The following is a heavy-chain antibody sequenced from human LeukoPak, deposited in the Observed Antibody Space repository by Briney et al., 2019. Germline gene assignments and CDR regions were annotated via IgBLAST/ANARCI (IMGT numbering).Heavy chain of an antibody. D-gene: IGHD1-26*01. V-gene: IGHV3-21*01. CDR3: AKDFRVGARSFDY. J-gene: IGHJ4*02. CDR1: GFTSSSYS. Sequence: PGGSLRLSCAASGFTSSSYSMNWVRQAPGKGLEWVSSISSSSSYIYYADSVKGRFTISRDNSKNILYLQMNSLRTEDSAVYFCAKDFRVGARSFDYWGQGTLVTVSS. CDR2: ISSSSSYI.